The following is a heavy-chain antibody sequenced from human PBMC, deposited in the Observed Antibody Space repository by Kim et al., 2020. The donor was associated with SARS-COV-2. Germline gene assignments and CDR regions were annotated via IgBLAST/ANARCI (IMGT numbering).Heavy chain of an antibody. CDR1: GGSISSSSYY. V-gene: IGHV4-39*01. Sequence: SETLSLTCTVSGGSISSSSYYWGWIRQPPGKGLEWIGSIYYSGSTYYNPALKSRVTISVDTSKNHFSLRLSSVTAADTAVYYCARHVYSSSWYDRSLDYWGQGTLVTVSS. CDR2: IYYSGST. D-gene: IGHD6-13*01. J-gene: IGHJ4*02. CDR3: ARHVYSSSWYDRSLDY.